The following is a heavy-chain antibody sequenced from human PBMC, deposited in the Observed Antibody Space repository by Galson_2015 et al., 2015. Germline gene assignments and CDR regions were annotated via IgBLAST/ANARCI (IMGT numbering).Heavy chain of an antibody. V-gene: IGHV3-23*01. D-gene: IGHD7-27*01. CDR2: ISGRGDDT. Sequence: SLRLSCAASGSTFSSHVMNWVRQAPGKGLEWVSSISGRGDDTFYADSVRGRFTISRDNSKNTVYLQMSSLRAEDTAVYFCVRRGRTATTNWGAFDVWGQGAVVTVSS. CDR1: GSTFSSHV. J-gene: IGHJ3*01. CDR3: VRRGRTATTNWGAFDV.